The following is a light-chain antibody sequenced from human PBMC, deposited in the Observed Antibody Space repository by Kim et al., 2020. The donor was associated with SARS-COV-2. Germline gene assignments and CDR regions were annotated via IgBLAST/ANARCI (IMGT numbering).Light chain of an antibody. CDR2: QDS. V-gene: IGLV3-1*01. CDR1: RVGDKY. J-gene: IGLJ3*02. Sequence: VSPGQTASITCSGDRVGDKYACWYQQKPGQSPVLVIYQDSKRSSGIPERFSGSNSGNTATLTIGGTQAMDEADYYCQAWDSSTRVFGGGTKLTVL. CDR3: QAWDSSTRV.